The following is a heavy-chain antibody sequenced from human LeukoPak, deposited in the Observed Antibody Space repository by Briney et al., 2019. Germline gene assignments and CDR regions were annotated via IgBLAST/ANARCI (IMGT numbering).Heavy chain of an antibody. V-gene: IGHV1-69*05. CDR1: GGTFSSYA. D-gene: IGHD2-2*01. Sequence: SSVKVSCKASGGTFSSYAISWVRQAPGQGLEWMGRIIPIFGTANYAQKFQGRVTITTDESTSTAYMELSSLRSEDTAVYYCTTDPRDIVVVPAATDDAFDIWGQGTMVTVSS. CDR2: IIPIFGTA. J-gene: IGHJ3*02. CDR3: TTDPRDIVVVPAATDDAFDI.